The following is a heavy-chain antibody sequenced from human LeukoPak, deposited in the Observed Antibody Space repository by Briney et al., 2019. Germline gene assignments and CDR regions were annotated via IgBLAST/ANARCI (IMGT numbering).Heavy chain of an antibody. D-gene: IGHD2-15*01. CDR1: GGSFSGYY. V-gene: IGHV4-34*11. J-gene: IGHJ4*01. Sequence: SETLSLTCAVYGGSFSGYYWSWIRQPPGKGLEWIVSMSYSGHTYYNPSLKSRVTTSIDTSKNQLSLNLKSVTAADTAVYYCARDRDVDDFDSWGHGTLVTVSS. CDR2: MSYSGHT. CDR3: ARDRDVDDFDS.